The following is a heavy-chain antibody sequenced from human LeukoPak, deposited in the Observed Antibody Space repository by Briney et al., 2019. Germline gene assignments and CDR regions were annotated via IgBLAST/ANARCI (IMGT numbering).Heavy chain of an antibody. D-gene: IGHD6-13*01. V-gene: IGHV4-59*01. CDR2: IYYSGST. J-gene: IGHJ4*02. CDR3: AREAAAGKVTL. Sequence: SETLSLTCTVSGGSISSYYWSWIRQPPGRGLEWIGYIYYSGSTNYNPSLKSRVTISVDTSKNHFSLKLSSVTAADTAVYYCAREAAAGKVTLWGQGTLVTVSS. CDR1: GGSISSYY.